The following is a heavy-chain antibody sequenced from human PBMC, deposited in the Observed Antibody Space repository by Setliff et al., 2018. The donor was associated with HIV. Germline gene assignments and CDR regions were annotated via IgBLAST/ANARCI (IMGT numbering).Heavy chain of an antibody. CDR1: GGSISSSSYF. J-gene: IGHJ4*02. Sequence: SETLSLTCTVSGGSISSSSYFWGWVRQPPGKGLEWIGILYYGGNTFYNPSLKSRVTISIDTSKNQLSLDLISVTAAATAVYYCATAPGISYFDYWGQGALVTVSS. CDR3: ATAPGISYFDY. V-gene: IGHV4-39*01. CDR2: LYYGGNT. D-gene: IGHD6-13*01.